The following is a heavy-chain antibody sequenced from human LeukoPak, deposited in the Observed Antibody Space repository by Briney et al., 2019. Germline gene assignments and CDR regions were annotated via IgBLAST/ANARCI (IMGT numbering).Heavy chain of an antibody. CDR2: ISSSSSYI. CDR1: GFTFSSYS. V-gene: IGHV3-21*01. J-gene: IGHJ6*04. D-gene: IGHD2-2*01. CDR3: ASVVPAAGDDYYYGMDV. Sequence: PGGSLRFSCAASGFTFSSYSMNWVRQAPGKGLEWVSSISSSSSYIYYADSVKGRFTISRDNAKNSLYLQMNSLRAEDTAVYYCASVVPAAGDDYYYGMDVWGKGTTVTVSS.